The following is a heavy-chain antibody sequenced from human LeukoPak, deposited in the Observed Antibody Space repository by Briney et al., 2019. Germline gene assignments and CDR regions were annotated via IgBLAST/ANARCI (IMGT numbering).Heavy chain of an antibody. CDR3: ASRAIVATTTFDY. CDR2: ISAYNGDT. V-gene: IGHV1-18*01. Sequence: ASVKVSCKASGYTFTSYGINWVRQAPGQGLEWMGWISAYNGDTNYAQKLQGRVTMTTDTSTSTAYMELSSLRSEDTAVYYCASRAIVATTTFDYWGQGTLVTVSS. CDR1: GYTFTSYG. D-gene: IGHD5-12*01. J-gene: IGHJ4*02.